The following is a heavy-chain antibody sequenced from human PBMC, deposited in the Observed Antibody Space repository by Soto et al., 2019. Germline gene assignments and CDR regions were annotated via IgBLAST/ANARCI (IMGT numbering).Heavy chain of an antibody. CDR2: IYYNGNT. CDR3: TRATWYSEY. V-gene: IGHV4-59*11. CDR1: GGSISNHY. D-gene: IGHD2-21*02. J-gene: IGHJ4*02. Sequence: QVQLQESGPGLVKPSETLSLTCTVSGGSISNHYWSWIRQPPGKGLEWIGYIYYNGNTNYNLSLKSRVTMSVDTSKNQISLKLSSVTAADTAVYYCTRATWYSEYWGQGTLVTVSS.